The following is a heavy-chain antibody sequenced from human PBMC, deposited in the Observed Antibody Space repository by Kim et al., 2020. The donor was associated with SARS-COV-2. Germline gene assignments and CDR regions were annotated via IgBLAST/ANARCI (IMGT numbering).Heavy chain of an antibody. CDR3: ARGPRIAARSFDY. J-gene: IGHJ4*02. D-gene: IGHD6-6*01. Sequence: GGSLRLSCAASGFTFSSYWMSWVRQAPGKGLEWVANIKQDGSEKYYVDSVKGRFTISRDNAKNSLYLQMNSLRAEDTAVYYCARGPRIAARSFDYWGQGTLVTVSS. V-gene: IGHV3-7*03. CDR1: GFTFSSYW. CDR2: IKQDGSEK.